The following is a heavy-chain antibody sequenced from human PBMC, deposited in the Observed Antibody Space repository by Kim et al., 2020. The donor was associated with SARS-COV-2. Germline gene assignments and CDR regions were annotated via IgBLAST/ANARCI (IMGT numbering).Heavy chain of an antibody. J-gene: IGHJ4*02. D-gene: IGHD4-17*01. Sequence: SVKGRFNISRDNAKNTVYLQTNSLTAADTAVYSCARADSFDGDHVNIDYWGQGTLVTVSS. CDR3: ARADSFDGDHVNIDY. V-gene: IGHV3-74*01.